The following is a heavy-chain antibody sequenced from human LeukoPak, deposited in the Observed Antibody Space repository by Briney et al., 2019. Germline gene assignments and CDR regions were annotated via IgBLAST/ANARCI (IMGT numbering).Heavy chain of an antibody. CDR3: ARRSGYSYEGPINWFDP. CDR2: IYYSGST. Sequence: SETLSLTXTVSGGSISSYYWSWIRQPPGRGLEWIGSIYYSGSTYYNPSLKSRVIISVDTSKNQFSLKLSSVTAADTPVYYCARRSGYSYEGPINWFDPWGQGTLVTVSS. J-gene: IGHJ5*02. D-gene: IGHD5-18*01. V-gene: IGHV4-39*01. CDR1: GGSISSYY.